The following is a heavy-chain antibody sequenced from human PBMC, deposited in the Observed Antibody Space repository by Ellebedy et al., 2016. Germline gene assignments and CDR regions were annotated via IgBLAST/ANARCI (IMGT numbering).Heavy chain of an antibody. CDR1: GFTLSRYG. CDR2: ISSSSDYI. Sequence: GGSLRLXXAASGFTLSRYGIHWVRQAPGKGLEWVSSISSSSDYIYYADSVKGRFTIFRDNAQNSLYLQVNSLRAEDTAVFYCVRSGESSYYFDYWGQGILVTVSS. J-gene: IGHJ4*02. V-gene: IGHV3-21*01. CDR3: VRSGESSYYFDY. D-gene: IGHD3-10*01.